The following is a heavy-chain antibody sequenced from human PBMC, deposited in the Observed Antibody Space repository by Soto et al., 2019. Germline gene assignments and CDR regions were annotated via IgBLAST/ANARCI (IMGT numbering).Heavy chain of an antibody. CDR1: GFSLSNARMG. D-gene: IGHD4-17*01. CDR3: ARTNYGDYLYYYYYYMDV. CDR2: IFSNDEK. V-gene: IGHV2-26*01. Sequence: QVTLKESGPVLVNPTETLTLTCTVSGFSLSNARMGVSWIRQPPGKALEWLAHIFSNDEKSYSTSLKSRLTISKDTSKSQVVLTMTNMDPVDTATYYCARTNYGDYLYYYYYYMDVWGKGTTVTVSS. J-gene: IGHJ6*03.